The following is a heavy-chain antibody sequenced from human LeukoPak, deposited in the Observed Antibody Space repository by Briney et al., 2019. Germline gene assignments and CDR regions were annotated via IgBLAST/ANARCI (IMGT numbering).Heavy chain of an antibody. V-gene: IGHV3-21*01. J-gene: IGHJ4*02. CDR1: GFIFSSYS. CDR3: AGGDGDYDYFDY. CDR2: INSSSNYI. Sequence: KSGGSLRLSCAASGFIFSSYSMNWVRQAPGKGLEWVSSINSSSNYIYYADSVRGRFTISRDNAKNSLYLQMNSLRAEDTAVYYCAGGDGDYDYFDYWGQGILVTVSS. D-gene: IGHD4-17*01.